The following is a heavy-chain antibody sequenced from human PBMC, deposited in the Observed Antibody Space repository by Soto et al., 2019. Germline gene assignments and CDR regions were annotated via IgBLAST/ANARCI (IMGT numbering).Heavy chain of an antibody. D-gene: IGHD3-22*01. J-gene: IGHJ4*02. CDR2: IKQGGGEK. CDR3: VRDNDYFDGSGYYRTFDY. CDR1: GFTFSSYW. V-gene: IGHV3-7*01. Sequence: GSLSLSCAASGFTFSSYWMSWVRQAPRKGLEWVANIKQGGGEKDYVDSVKGRFTISRDNARNSLYLQMNSLRAEDTALYYCVRDNDYFDGSGYYRTFDYWGQGTLVTVSS.